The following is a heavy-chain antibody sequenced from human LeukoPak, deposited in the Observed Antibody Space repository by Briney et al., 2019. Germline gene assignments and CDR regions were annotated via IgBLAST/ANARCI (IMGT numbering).Heavy chain of an antibody. CDR2: IYYGGST. D-gene: IGHD3-9*01. CDR3: ARDGVLDILTGQFDY. Sequence: SETLSLTCTVSGGSISSYYWGWIRQTPGKGLEWIGSIYYGGSTYYNPSLKSRVTISVDTSKNQFSLKLSSVTAADTAVYYCARDGVLDILTGQFDYWGQGTLVTVSS. CDR1: GGSISSYY. J-gene: IGHJ4*02. V-gene: IGHV4-39*07.